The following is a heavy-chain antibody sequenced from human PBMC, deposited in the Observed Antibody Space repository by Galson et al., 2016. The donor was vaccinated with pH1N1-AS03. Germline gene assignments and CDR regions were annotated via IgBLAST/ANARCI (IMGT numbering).Heavy chain of an antibody. CDR3: ARGRYSAFDI. J-gene: IGHJ3*02. CDR2: TYWRSTWYN. Sequence: CAISGDSVSSNIDAWNWIRQSPSGGLEWLGRTYWRSTWYNDYAVSVKSRITINPDTSKNQFSLQLDSVTPEDTAVDYGARGRYSAFDIWGQGTMVTVSS. V-gene: IGHV6-1*01. CDR1: GDSVSSNIDA. D-gene: IGHD1-1*01.